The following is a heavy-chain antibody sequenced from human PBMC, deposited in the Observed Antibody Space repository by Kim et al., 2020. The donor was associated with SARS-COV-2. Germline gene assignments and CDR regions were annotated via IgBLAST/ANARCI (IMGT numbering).Heavy chain of an antibody. CDR1: GGSISSSNW. J-gene: IGHJ3*02. Sequence: SETLSLTCAVSGGSISSSNWWSWVRQPPGKGLEWFGEIYHSGSTYYNPSLKSLVTISVDKSKNQLFLNLSSVTAADTAVYYCARGTMVVVGSFDIWGQGTMVTVSS. CDR3: ARGTMVVVGSFDI. V-gene: IGHV4-4*02. D-gene: IGHD3-22*01. CDR2: IYHSGST.